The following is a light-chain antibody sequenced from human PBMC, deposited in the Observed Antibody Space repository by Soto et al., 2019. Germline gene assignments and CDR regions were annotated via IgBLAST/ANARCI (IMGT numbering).Light chain of an antibody. CDR3: QNYNDYSRT. J-gene: IGKJ1*01. V-gene: IGKV1-5*01. CDR1: QTISGW. Sequence: DIQMTQSPSTLSASVGDRVTITCRASQTISGWLAWYQQKPGKAPKLLIFNASTLKTGVPSRFSGSGFGTEFTLTISSLQPDDPATYYCQNYNDYSRTFGQGTRWIS. CDR2: NAS.